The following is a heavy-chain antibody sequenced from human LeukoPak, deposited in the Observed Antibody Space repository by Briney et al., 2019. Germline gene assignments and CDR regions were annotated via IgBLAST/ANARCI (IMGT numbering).Heavy chain of an antibody. CDR2: ISGSGGST. V-gene: IGHV3-23*01. J-gene: IGHJ4*02. CDR3: AKLPSYYDVLTGSFDY. CDR1: GFTFSSYA. Sequence: SGGSLRLSWAASGFTFSSYAMSWVRQAPGKGLEWVSAISGSGGSTYYADSVKGRFTISRDNSKNTLYLQMNSLRAEDTAVYYCAKLPSYYDVLTGSFDYWGQGTLVTVSS. D-gene: IGHD3-9*01.